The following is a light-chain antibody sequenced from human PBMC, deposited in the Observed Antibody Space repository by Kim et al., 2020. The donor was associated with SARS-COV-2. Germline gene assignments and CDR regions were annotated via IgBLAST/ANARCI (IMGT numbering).Light chain of an antibody. J-gene: IGKJ1*01. CDR2: DSS. CDR3: QQSQSAPWT. CDR1: QGVSSS. V-gene: IGKV1-12*01. Sequence: ASVGDRVTITCRASQGVSSSLAWYQQKPGKAPKRLMYDSSSLQRGVPSRFSGSGFGTDFILTISSLQRDDFAVYYCQQSQSAPWTFGQGNKVDIK.